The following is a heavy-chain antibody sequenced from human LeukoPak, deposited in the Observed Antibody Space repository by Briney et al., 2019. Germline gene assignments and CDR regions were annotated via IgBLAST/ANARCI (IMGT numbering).Heavy chain of an antibody. D-gene: IGHD6-13*01. Sequence: PSETLSLTCAVYGGSFSGYYWSWIRQPPGKGLEWIGEINHSGSTNYNPSLKSRVTISVDTSKNQFSLKLNSVTAADTAVYYCARDQDGVSIDYWGQGTLVTVSS. CDR2: INHSGST. CDR1: GGSFSGYY. J-gene: IGHJ4*02. V-gene: IGHV4-34*01. CDR3: ARDQDGVSIDY.